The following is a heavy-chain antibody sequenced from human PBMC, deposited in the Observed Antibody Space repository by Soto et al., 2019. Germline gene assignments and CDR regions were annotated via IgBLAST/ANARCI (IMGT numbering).Heavy chain of an antibody. Sequence: PSETLSLTCTVSGGSINRYYWSWIRQPPGKGLEWIGYIYYSGSTNYNPSLKSRVTISVDTSKNQFSLKLSSVTAADTAVYYCARHRASGWPYFDYWGQGTLVTVSS. D-gene: IGHD6-19*01. J-gene: IGHJ4*02. CDR1: GGSINRYY. CDR3: ARHRASGWPYFDY. V-gene: IGHV4-59*08. CDR2: IYYSGST.